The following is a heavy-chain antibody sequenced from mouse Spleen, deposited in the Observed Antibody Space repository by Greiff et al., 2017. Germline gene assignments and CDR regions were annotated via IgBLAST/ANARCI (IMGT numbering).Heavy chain of an antibody. Sequence: VQLKQSGTVLARPGASVKMSCKTSGYTFTSYWMHWVKQRPGQGLEWIGAIYPGNSDTSYNQKFKGKAKLTAVTSASTAYMELSSLTNEDSAVYYCTREDSSGYVAWFAYWGQGTLVTVSA. V-gene: IGHV1-5*01. J-gene: IGHJ3*01. CDR2: IYPGNSDT. D-gene: IGHD3-2*01. CDR3: TREDSSGYVAWFAY. CDR1: GYTFTSYW.